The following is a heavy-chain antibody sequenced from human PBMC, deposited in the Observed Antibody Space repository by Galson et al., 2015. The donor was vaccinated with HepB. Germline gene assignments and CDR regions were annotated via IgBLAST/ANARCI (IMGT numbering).Heavy chain of an antibody. CDR2: INAGNGNT. D-gene: IGHD2/OR15-2a*01. Sequence: SCAASGYTFTSYAMHWVRQAPGQRLEWMGWINAGNGNTKYSQKFQGRVTITRDTSASTAYMELSSLRSEDTAVYYCARAPAHYVPFYYFDYWGQGTLVTVSS. J-gene: IGHJ4*02. CDR1: GYTFTSYA. V-gene: IGHV1-3*01. CDR3: ARAPAHYVPFYYFDY.